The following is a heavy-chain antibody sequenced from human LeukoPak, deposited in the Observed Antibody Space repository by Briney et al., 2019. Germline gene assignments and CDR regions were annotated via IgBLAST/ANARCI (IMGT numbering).Heavy chain of an antibody. Sequence: PSETLSLTCTVSGGSISSYYWSWIRQPPGKGLEWIGYIYYSGSTNYNPSLKSRVTISVDTSKNQFSLKLSSVTAADTAVYYCARASGYCSSTSCYTGIAYWGQGTLVTVSS. V-gene: IGHV4-59*01. CDR1: GGSISSYY. CDR2: IYYSGST. CDR3: ARASGYCSSTSCYTGIAY. J-gene: IGHJ4*02. D-gene: IGHD2-2*02.